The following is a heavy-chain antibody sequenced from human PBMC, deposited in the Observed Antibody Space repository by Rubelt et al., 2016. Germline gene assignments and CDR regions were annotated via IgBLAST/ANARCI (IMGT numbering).Heavy chain of an antibody. CDR1: GYTFTSYG. D-gene: IGHD4-17*01. CDR2: ISAYNGNT. Sequence: QVQLVQSGAEVKKPGASVKVSCKASGYTFTSYGISWVRQAPGQGLEWRGWISAYNGNTNYAQKHQGMVTMTTSTSTGTAHMELTGRGSDDTAVYYCARDPYGDGHHDYWGQGTLVTVSS. V-gene: IGHV1-18*01. J-gene: IGHJ4*02. CDR3: ARDPYGDGHHDY.